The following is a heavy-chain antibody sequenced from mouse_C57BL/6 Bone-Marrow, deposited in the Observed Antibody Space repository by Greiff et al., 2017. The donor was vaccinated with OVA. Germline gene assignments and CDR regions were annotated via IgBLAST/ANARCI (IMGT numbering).Heavy chain of an antibody. D-gene: IGHD1-1*01. CDR1: GYTFTDYW. Sequence: VQLQESGAELVRPGTSVKMSCKASGYTFTDYWIGWAKQRPGHGLEWIGDIYPGGGYTNYNEKFKGKATLTADKSSSTAYMQFSSLTSEDSAIYYCARYPYYYWYFDVWGTGTTVTVSS. V-gene: IGHV1-63*01. J-gene: IGHJ1*03. CDR2: IYPGGGYT. CDR3: ARYPYYYWYFDV.